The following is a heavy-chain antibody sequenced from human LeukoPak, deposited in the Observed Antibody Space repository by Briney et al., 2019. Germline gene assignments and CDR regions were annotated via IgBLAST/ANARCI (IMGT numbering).Heavy chain of an antibody. CDR2: ISNSGGNT. CDR1: RFTFSNYG. Sequence: PGGSLRLSCAASRFTFSNYGMSWVRQAPGKGLEWVSAISNSGGNTYYADSVKGRFTISRDNSRNTLYLQMNSLRAEDTAVYYCAKDDGGSYYIYYYYMDVWGKGTTVTISS. D-gene: IGHD1-26*01. J-gene: IGHJ6*03. V-gene: IGHV3-23*01. CDR3: AKDDGGSYYIYYYYMDV.